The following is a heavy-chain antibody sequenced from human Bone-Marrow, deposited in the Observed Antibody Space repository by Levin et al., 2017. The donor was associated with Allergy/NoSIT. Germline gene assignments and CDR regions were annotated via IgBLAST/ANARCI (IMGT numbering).Heavy chain of an antibody. J-gene: IGHJ6*02. CDR1: GYSFTSYW. D-gene: IGHD2-2*01. CDR2: IYPGDSDT. CDR3: ARLPKHRLLNPSLLYQKHPGRKDNGMDV. V-gene: IGHV5-51*01. Sequence: GESLKISCKGSGYSFTSYWIGWVRQMPGKGLEWMGIIYPGDSDTRYSPSFQGQVTISADKSISTAYLQWSSLKASDTAMYYCARLPKHRLLNPSLLYQKHPGRKDNGMDVWGQGTTVTVSS.